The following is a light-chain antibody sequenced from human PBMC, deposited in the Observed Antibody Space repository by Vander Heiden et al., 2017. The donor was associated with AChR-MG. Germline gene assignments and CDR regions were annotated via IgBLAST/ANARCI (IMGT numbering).Light chain of an antibody. J-gene: IGLJ1*01. CDR2: DVS. CDR1: SSDVGAYNY. Sequence: QSSLTQPASVSGSPGQSITISCPGTSSDVGAYNYVSWYQQHPGKAPKLMIDDVSDRPSGISTRFSGSKSGNTASLTISGLQAEDEADYYCSSYTSSSTPFVFGAGTKVTVL. CDR3: SSYTSSSTPFV. V-gene: IGLV2-14*03.